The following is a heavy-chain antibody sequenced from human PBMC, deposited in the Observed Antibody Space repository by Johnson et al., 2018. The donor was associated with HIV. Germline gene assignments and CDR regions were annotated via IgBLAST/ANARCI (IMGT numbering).Heavy chain of an antibody. CDR2: IKSKTDGGTT. CDR3: TTASNPERGEWLTDAFDI. Sequence: VQLVESGGGLVKPGGSLRLSCAASGFTFSNAWMSWVRQAPGKGLEWVGRIKSKTDGGTTDYAAPVKGRFTIPRDDSKNTLYLQMNSRKTEDTAVYYCTTASNPERGEWLTDAFDIWGQGTMVTVSS. D-gene: IGHD3-3*01. CDR1: GFTFSNAW. J-gene: IGHJ3*02. V-gene: IGHV3-15*01.